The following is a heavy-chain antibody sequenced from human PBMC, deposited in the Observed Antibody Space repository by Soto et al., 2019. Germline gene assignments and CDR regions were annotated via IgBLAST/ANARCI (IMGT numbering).Heavy chain of an antibody. D-gene: IGHD1-1*01. CDR2: ISSSSVAI. Sequence: EMQLVESGGGLVQPGGSLRLSCAASGFTFSTCAMNWVRQAPGKGLEWVSYISSSSVAIYYADSVKGRFTISRDNAKDSLYLEMNSLRAEDTAVYYCARDLARVQQLYYYMDVWGKGTTVTVSS. V-gene: IGHV3-48*01. CDR3: ARDLARVQQLYYYMDV. CDR1: GFTFSTCA. J-gene: IGHJ6*03.